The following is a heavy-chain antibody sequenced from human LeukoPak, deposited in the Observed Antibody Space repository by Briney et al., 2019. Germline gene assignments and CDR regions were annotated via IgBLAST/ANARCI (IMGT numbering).Heavy chain of an antibody. D-gene: IGHD5-24*01. CDR1: GFTFSSYW. V-gene: IGHV3-74*01. J-gene: IGHJ4*02. CDR3: VRDGDGYNFDY. Sequence: GGSLRLSCAASGFTFSSYWMHWVRQAPGKGLEWVSRIIRDGSSTSYADSVRGRFTISRDNAKNTLSLQMNRLRDEDTAVYYCVRDGDGYNFDYWGQGTLVAVSS. CDR2: IIRDGSST.